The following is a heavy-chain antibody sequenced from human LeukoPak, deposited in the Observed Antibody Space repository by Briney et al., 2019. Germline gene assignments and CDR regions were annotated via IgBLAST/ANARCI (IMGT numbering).Heavy chain of an antibody. V-gene: IGHV3-23*01. Sequence: GGSLRLSCAASGFTFSSYAMSWVRQAPGKGLEWVSAISGSGGSTYYADSVKGRFTISRDNSKNTLYLQMNSLRAEDTAVYYCANTVEVDTAMANWGQGALVTVSS. D-gene: IGHD5-18*01. CDR1: GFTFSSYA. CDR3: ANTVEVDTAMAN. J-gene: IGHJ4*02. CDR2: ISGSGGST.